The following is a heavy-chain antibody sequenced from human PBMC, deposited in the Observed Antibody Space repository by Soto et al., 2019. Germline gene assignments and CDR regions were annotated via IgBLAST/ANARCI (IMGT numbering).Heavy chain of an antibody. CDR1: GFTFGNHW. CDR2: IDSEGSTI. CDR3: ARGWSYGAFDI. V-gene: IGHV3-74*03. J-gene: IGHJ3*02. D-gene: IGHD3-16*01. Sequence: GGSLRLSCGASGFTFGNHWMHWVRQVPGKGLVWVSRIDSEGSTITYADSVKGRFTVSRDNAKNTLYLQLNSLRAEDTAVYYCARGWSYGAFDIWGQGTMVTVSS.